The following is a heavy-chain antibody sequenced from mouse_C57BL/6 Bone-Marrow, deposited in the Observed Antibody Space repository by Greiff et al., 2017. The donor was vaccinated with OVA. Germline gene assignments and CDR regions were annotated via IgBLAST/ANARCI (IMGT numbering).Heavy chain of an antibody. CDR1: GFNIKDYY. D-gene: IGHD4-1*01. V-gene: IGHV14-1*01. CDR2: IDPEDGDT. J-gene: IGHJ2*01. Sequence: VQLQQSGAELVRPGASVTLSCTASGFNIKDYYMHWVKQRPEQGLEWIGRIDPEDGDTEYAPKFQGKATMTADTSYNTAYLQLSSLTAEDTAVYYCKEAWENYWGQGTTLTVSS. CDR3: KEAWENY.